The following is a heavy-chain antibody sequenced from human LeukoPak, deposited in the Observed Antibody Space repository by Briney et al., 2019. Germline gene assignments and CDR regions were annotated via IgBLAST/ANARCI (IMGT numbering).Heavy chain of an antibody. V-gene: IGHV3-7*03. Sequence: GGSLRLSCAASGFLLSNHWMTWVRQAPGKGPEWVANTNKDGSEKYYVDSVKGRFTISRDTAKNSLYLQMNNLRAEDTALYYCARNNDMDVWGQGTTVIVSS. CDR3: ARNNDMDV. J-gene: IGHJ6*02. CDR2: TNKDGSEK. D-gene: IGHD1/OR15-1a*01. CDR1: GFLLSNHW.